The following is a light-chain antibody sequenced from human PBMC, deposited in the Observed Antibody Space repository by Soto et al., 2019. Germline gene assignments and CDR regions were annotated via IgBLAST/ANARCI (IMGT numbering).Light chain of an antibody. Sequence: EIVMTQSPATLSVSPGERATLSCRASQSVSNNLAWYQQKPGQAPRLLIYGASIRATGIPDRFSDSGSGTEFTLTISSLQSEDFAVYYCQQYNNWPPVFGGGTKVEIK. V-gene: IGKV3D-15*01. CDR3: QQYNNWPPV. J-gene: IGKJ4*01. CDR1: QSVSNN. CDR2: GAS.